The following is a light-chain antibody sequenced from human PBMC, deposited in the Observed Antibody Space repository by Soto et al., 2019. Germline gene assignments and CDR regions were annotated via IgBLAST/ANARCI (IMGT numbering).Light chain of an antibody. CDR2: DAP. CDR1: QSVSSSY. CDR3: QQYGSSPPVT. Sequence: EIVLTQSPATLSLSPGERATLSCGASQSVSSSYLAWYQQKPGLAPGLLIYDAPRRATGITDRFSGSGSGTDFTLTISRLEPEDFEVYYCQQYGSSPPVTFGQGTRLEIK. V-gene: IGKV3D-20*01. J-gene: IGKJ5*01.